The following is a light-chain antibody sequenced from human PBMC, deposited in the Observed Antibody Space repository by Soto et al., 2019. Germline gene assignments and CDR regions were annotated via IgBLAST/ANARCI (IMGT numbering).Light chain of an antibody. CDR1: QSISSH. J-gene: IGKJ4*01. Sequence: DIQMTQSPSSLSASVGDRVTITCRASQSISSHLNWYQQKPGKAPKLLIYAASSLQSGVPSRFSGSGSGTDFTLTISSLQPEDSATYYCQQTYSTPLTFGGGTKVEIK. CDR3: QQTYSTPLT. CDR2: AAS. V-gene: IGKV1-39*01.